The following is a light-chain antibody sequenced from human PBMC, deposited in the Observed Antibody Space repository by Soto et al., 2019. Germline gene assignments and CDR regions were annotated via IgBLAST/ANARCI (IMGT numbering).Light chain of an antibody. V-gene: IGLV2-14*01. CDR2: DVS. J-gene: IGLJ1*01. CDR1: SSDVGGYNY. CDR3: SSYRSSSTLYV. Sequence: QSALTQPASVSGSPGQSITISCTGTSSDVGGYNYVSWYQQHPGKAPKLTIYDVSNRPSGVSNRFSGSKSGNTASLTISGLQAEDEADYYCSSYRSSSTLYVFGTGTKLTVL.